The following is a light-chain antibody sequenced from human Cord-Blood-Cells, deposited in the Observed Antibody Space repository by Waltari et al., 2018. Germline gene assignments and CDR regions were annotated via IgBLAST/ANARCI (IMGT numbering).Light chain of an antibody. CDR2: EGS. V-gene: IGLV2-23*01. Sequence: QSALTQPASASGSPGPSITISCPGTSSDVGSYTLLSCYQQHPGKAPKLMIYEGSKRPSGVSNRFSGSKSGNTASLTISGLQAEDEADYYCCSYAGSSSLYVFGTGTKVTVL. CDR1: SSDVGSYTL. J-gene: IGLJ1*01. CDR3: CSYAGSSSLYV.